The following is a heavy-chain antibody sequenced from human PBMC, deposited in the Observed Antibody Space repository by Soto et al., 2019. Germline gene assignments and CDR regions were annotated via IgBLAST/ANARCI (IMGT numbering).Heavy chain of an antibody. V-gene: IGHV1-69*04. Sequence: VCSKARRYAFASNAMCSVHQAHGQRIEWMGRIIPILGIANYAQKFQGRVTITADKSTGTAYMELSSLRSEDTAVYYCARDSGIVVVPAAPTRVEYFQHWGQGTLVTVSS. CDR3: ARDSGIVVVPAAPTRVEYFQH. CDR2: IIPILGIA. CDR1: RYAFASNA. J-gene: IGHJ1*01. D-gene: IGHD2-2*01.